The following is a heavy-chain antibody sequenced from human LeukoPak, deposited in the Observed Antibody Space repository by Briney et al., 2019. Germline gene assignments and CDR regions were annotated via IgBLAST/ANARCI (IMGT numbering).Heavy chain of an antibody. Sequence: SETLSLTCTVSGGSISSGDDYWSWIRQPPGKGLEWIGYIYYSGSTYYSPSLKSRVTISVDTSKNQFSLKLSSVTAADTAVYYCARDPIAAADPADYWGQGTLVTVSS. J-gene: IGHJ4*02. CDR2: IYYSGST. D-gene: IGHD6-13*01. CDR1: GGSISSGDDY. CDR3: ARDPIAAADPADY. V-gene: IGHV4-30-4*08.